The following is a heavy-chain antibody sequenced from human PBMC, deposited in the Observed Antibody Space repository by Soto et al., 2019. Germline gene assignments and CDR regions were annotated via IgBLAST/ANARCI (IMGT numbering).Heavy chain of an antibody. J-gene: IGHJ4*02. CDR2: IKQDGSEK. CDR3: ARGIYDFWSGYLY. V-gene: IGHV3-7*03. CDR1: GYTFSSYW. Sequence: VQLVQSGAEVKKPGASVKVSCKASGYTFSSYWMSWVRQAPGKGLEWVANIKQDGSEKYYVDSVKGRFTISRDNAKNSLYLQMNSLRAEDTAVYYCARGIYDFWSGYLYWGQGTLVTVSS. D-gene: IGHD3-3*01.